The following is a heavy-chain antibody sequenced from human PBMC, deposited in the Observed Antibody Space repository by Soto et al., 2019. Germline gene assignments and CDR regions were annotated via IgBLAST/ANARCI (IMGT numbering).Heavy chain of an antibody. J-gene: IGHJ3*02. D-gene: IGHD2-8*01. Sequence: QVQLQESGPGLVKPSETLSLTCTVSGGSISSYYWSWIRQPPGKGLEWIGYIYYSGSTNYNPSLKSRVTISVDTSKNQFSLKLSSVTAADTAVYYCARDCTNGVCYTSSGTIDAFDIWGQGTMVTVSS. CDR1: GGSISSYY. V-gene: IGHV4-59*01. CDR3: ARDCTNGVCYTSSGTIDAFDI. CDR2: IYYSGST.